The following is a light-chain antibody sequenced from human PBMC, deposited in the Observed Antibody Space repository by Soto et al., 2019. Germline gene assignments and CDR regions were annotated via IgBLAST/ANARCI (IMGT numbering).Light chain of an antibody. Sequence: QSVLTQPPSVSGAPGQRVTISCTGSSSKIGAGDDVPWYQQLPGTAPKLLIYGNSNRPSGVPDRSSGSNSGTSASLAITGLQAEDEADYYCQSYDSSLSGSWVFGGGTKLTVL. J-gene: IGLJ3*02. CDR2: GNS. V-gene: IGLV1-40*01. CDR3: QSYDSSLSGSWV. CDR1: SSKIGAGDD.